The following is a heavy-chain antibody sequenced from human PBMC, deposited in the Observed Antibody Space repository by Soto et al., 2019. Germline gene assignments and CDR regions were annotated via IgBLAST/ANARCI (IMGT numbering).Heavy chain of an antibody. CDR1: GYNFAGYW. V-gene: IGHV5-51*01. Sequence: LKISCKGSGYNFAGYWIAWVRQMPGKGLELMGIIYPSDSDTRYRPSFQGQVTISADKSISSAYLQWSSLRASDTAMYYCARGGVSTRTFDYWGQGTPVTVS. CDR2: IYPSDSDT. CDR3: ARGGVSTRTFDY. J-gene: IGHJ4*02. D-gene: IGHD3-3*01.